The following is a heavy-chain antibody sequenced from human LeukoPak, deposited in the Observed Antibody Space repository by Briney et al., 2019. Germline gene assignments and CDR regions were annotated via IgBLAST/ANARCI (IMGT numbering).Heavy chain of an antibody. D-gene: IGHD6-19*01. CDR3: ARQDEGAVAGTRYFDY. V-gene: IGHV5-51*01. CDR2: IYPGDSDT. J-gene: IGHJ4*02. Sequence: GESLKISCKGSGYSFTSYWIGWVRQMPGKGLEWMGIIYPGDSDTRYSPSFQGQVTISADKSISTAYLQWSSLKASDTAMYYCARQDEGAVAGTRYFDYWGQGTLVTVSS. CDR1: GYSFTSYW.